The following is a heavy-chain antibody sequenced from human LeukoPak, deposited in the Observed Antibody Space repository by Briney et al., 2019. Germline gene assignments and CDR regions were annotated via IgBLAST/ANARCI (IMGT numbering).Heavy chain of an antibody. CDR1: GVSISSPNCY. D-gene: IGHD3-3*01. Sequence: PSETLSLTCAVSGVSISSPNCYWDWIRQSPEKGLEYIGTISYSGNTWSNPSLSSRVSISADTSKNQFSLKLTSVTAADTAVYYCARATSDYWNFNIWGQGTVVTVSS. J-gene: IGHJ3*02. V-gene: IGHV4-39*01. CDR3: ARATSDYWNFNI. CDR2: ISYSGNT.